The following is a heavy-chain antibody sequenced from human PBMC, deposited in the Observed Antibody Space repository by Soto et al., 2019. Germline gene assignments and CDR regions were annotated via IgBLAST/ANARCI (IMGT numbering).Heavy chain of an antibody. Sequence: QVQLVQSGAEVKKPGASVKVSCKASGYSFTDYHIHWVRQAPGQGLEWLGRINPKSGGTSTAQKFQRWVTMTPDTSIRTASMELTRLTSDDTAIYYCARGDSTDCSNGVCSFFYNHDMDVWGQGTTVTVSS. CDR2: INPKSGGT. V-gene: IGHV1-2*04. CDR3: ARGDSTDCSNGVCSFFYNHDMDV. J-gene: IGHJ6*02. D-gene: IGHD2-8*01. CDR1: GYSFTDYH.